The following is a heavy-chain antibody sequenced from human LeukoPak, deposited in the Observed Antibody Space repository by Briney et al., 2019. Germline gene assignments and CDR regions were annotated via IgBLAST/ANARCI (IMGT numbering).Heavy chain of an antibody. CDR1: GFSFSTYW. CDR3: TRRVDATRWYDP. CDR2: INGDGSTT. V-gene: IGHV3-74*01. D-gene: IGHD2-15*01. Sequence: GGSLRLSCAASGFSFSTYWMHWVRQAPGEGLVWVSRINGDGSTTNYADSVKGRFTISRDNAKNTLYLQMNSLRAEDTAVYHCTRRVDATRWYDPWGQGTLVTVSS. J-gene: IGHJ5*02.